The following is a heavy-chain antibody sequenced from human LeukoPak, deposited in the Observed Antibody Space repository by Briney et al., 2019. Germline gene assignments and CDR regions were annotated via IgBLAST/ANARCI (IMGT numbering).Heavy chain of an antibody. CDR2: IRYDGSNK. V-gene: IGHV3-30*02. D-gene: IGHD6-13*01. Sequence: GGSLRLSCAASGFTFSSYGMHWVRQAPGKGLEWVAFIRYDGSNKYYADSVKGRFTVSRDNAKNTVYLQMNSLRAEDTAVYHCAKYSERYSSSWGGNFDHWGQGTLVTVSS. J-gene: IGHJ4*02. CDR3: AKYSERYSSSWGGNFDH. CDR1: GFTFSSYG.